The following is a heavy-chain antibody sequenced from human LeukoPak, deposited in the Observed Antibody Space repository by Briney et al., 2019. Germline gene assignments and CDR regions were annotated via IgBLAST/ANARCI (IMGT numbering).Heavy chain of an antibody. D-gene: IGHD6-13*01. J-gene: IGHJ4*02. CDR2: FFHSGRT. V-gene: IGHV4-59*12. CDR1: GGSISSYY. Sequence: SETLSLTCSVSGGSISSYYWRWIRQPPGKGVEGIGYFFHSGRTSYNASLKGRVTRSVDTSKNQFSLKLSSVTAADTAVYYCATGIAAAIDYWGQGTLVTVSS. CDR3: ATGIAAAIDY.